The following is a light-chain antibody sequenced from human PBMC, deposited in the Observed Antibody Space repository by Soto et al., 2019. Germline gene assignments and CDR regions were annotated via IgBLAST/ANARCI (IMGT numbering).Light chain of an antibody. V-gene: IGKV3-20*01. J-gene: IGKJ1*01. CDR3: QQYGDTPKT. CDR2: GAS. CDR1: QSVSSH. Sequence: EIVLTQFPGSLSLSPGDRATLSCWASQSVSSHLAWYQQKPGQAPRLLIYGASSRATGIPDRFSGSGSGTDFTLTISRLEPEDFAMYHCQQYGDTPKTFGQGTKVEMK.